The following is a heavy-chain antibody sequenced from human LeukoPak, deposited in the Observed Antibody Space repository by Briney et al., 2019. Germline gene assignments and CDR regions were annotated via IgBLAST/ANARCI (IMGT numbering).Heavy chain of an antibody. D-gene: IGHD3-10*01. CDR1: SLRFASYG. CDR2: ITYDGYYK. Sequence: GGSLKLSCKAASLRFASYGIYRWRQDPDKDMEWVALITYDGYYKYYSDSVKGRFTISSDTSKNTMYLQMNSLRAEDTAVYYCARDLSPVVRASPMGYWGQGTLVTVSS. CDR3: ARDLSPVVRASPMGY. V-gene: IGHV3-30*03. J-gene: IGHJ4*02.